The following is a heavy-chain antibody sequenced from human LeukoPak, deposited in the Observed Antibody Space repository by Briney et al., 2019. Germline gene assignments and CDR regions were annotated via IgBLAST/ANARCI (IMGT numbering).Heavy chain of an antibody. J-gene: IGHJ5*02. V-gene: IGHV1-69*05. Sequence: SVKVSCKASGGTFSSYAISWVRQAPGQGLEWMGRIIPIFGKANYAQKFQGRVTITTDESTSTAYMELSSLRSEDTAVYYCARVSIAAAFNWFDPWGQGTLVTVSS. D-gene: IGHD6-13*01. CDR2: IIPIFGKA. CDR1: GGTFSSYA. CDR3: ARVSIAAAFNWFDP.